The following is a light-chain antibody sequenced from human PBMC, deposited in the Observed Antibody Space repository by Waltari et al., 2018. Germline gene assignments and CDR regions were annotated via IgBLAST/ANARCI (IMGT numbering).Light chain of an antibody. Sequence: QSVLTQPPSMSGAPGQKVTIPCTGGSSNFGAGYAVPRHQHFPGTAPKLLIFGSTKRPAGAPGRFSGSRSGTSASLAIAGLQSEDEAVYYCQSFDSSLSASVFGGGTKLTVL. CDR1: SSNFGAGYA. J-gene: IGLJ3*02. CDR3: QSFDSSLSASV. CDR2: GST. V-gene: IGLV1-40*01.